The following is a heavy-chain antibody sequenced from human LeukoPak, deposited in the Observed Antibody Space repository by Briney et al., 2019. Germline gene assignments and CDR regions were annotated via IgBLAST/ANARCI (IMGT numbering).Heavy chain of an antibody. J-gene: IGHJ6*03. D-gene: IGHD2-21*01. CDR1: GGSISSYY. CDR2: IYYSGST. V-gene: IGHV4-59*01. CDR3: ARAPQLLSYYYYYYMDV. Sequence: SETLSLTCTVSGGSISSYYWSWIRQPPGKGLEWIGYIYYSGSTNYNPSLKSRVTISVDTSKNQFSLKLSSVTAADTAVYYCARAPQLLSYYYYYYMDVWGKGTTVTVSS.